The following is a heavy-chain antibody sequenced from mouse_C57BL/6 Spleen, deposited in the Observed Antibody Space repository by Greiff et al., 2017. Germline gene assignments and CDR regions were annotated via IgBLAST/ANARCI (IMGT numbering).Heavy chain of an antibody. D-gene: IGHD2-4*01. V-gene: IGHV3-6*01. CDR1: GYSITSGYY. CDR2: ISYDGSN. CDR3: VRVDDYDAGGDDFDY. Sequence: EVQLQQSGPGLVKPSQSLSLTCSVTGYSITSGYYWNWIRQFPGNKLAWMGYISYDGSNNYNPSLKNRISITRDTSKNQFFLKLNSVTTEDTATYYCVRVDDYDAGGDDFDYWGQGTTLTVSS. J-gene: IGHJ2*01.